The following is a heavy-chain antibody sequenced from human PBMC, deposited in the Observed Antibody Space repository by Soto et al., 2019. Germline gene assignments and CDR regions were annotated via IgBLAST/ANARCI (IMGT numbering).Heavy chain of an antibody. CDR1: GGSIMSYY. D-gene: IGHD5-18*01. Sequence: SETLSLTCSVSGGSIMSYYWSWIRQSPEKGLEWIGYFYHSGNSNYNPSLKSRVTISVDTSKNQLSLSLRSVTAADTAVYFCARISSVDPYGYVNGGLDVWGQGTTVTVSS. V-gene: IGHV4-59*01. CDR3: ARISSVDPYGYVNGGLDV. J-gene: IGHJ6*02. CDR2: FYHSGNS.